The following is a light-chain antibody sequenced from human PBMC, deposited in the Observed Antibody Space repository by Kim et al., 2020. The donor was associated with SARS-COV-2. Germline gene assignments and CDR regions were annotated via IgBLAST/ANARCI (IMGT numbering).Light chain of an antibody. V-gene: IGLV3-21*04. CDR3: QVWDSSSDHYV. CDR2: YDS. Sequence: SYELTQPPSVSVAPGKTARITCGGNNIGSKSVHWYQQKPGQAPVLVIYYDSDRPSGIPERYSGSNSGNTATLTISRVEAGDEADYYCQVWDSSSDHYVFGTGTKGHRP. CDR1: NIGSKS. J-gene: IGLJ1*01.